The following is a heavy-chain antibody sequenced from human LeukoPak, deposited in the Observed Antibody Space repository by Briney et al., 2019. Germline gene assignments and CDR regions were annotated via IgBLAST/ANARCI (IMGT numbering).Heavy chain of an antibody. CDR1: GDSLSSNSAA. D-gene: IGHD6-19*01. CDR3: ARDYLGWYLDY. V-gene: IGHV6-1*01. CDR2: TYNRSRWYN. Sequence: SQTLSLTCVLSGDSLSSNSAAWNWLRQSPSSGLEWLARTYNRSRWYNDYAVSVKSRITFNSDTSQNQSSLQLNSVPPEDTAVYYCARDYLGWYLDYWGQGTLVTVSS. J-gene: IGHJ4*02.